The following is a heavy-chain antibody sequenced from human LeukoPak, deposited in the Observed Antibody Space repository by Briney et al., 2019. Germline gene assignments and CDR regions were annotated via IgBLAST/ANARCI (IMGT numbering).Heavy chain of an antibody. CDR1: GFTFSSYS. Sequence: GGSLRLSCAASGFTFSSYSMNWVRQAPGKGLEWVSSISRSSSYRYYADSVKGRFTISRDNAKNSLYLQMNSLRAEDTAVYYCARDYCSGVSCYYFDYWGQGTLVTVSS. D-gene: IGHD2-15*01. J-gene: IGHJ4*02. CDR2: ISRSSSYR. V-gene: IGHV3-21*01. CDR3: ARDYCSGVSCYYFDY.